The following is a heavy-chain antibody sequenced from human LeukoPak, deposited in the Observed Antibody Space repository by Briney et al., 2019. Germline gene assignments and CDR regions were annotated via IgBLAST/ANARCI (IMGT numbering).Heavy chain of an antibody. V-gene: IGHV4-31*03. CDR2: IYYSGST. CDR1: GGSISSGGYY. D-gene: IGHD3-10*01. CDR3: AREGGSGSYWVPPKYYGMDV. Sequence: SETLSLTCTVSGGSISSGGYYWSWIRQHSGKGLVWIGYIYYSGSTYYNPSHKSRVTISVDTSKNQFSLKLSSVTAADTAVYYCAREGGSGSYWVPPKYYGMDVWGQGTTVTVSS. J-gene: IGHJ6*02.